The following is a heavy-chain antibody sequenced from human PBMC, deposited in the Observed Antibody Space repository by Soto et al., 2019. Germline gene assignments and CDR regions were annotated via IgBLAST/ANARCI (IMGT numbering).Heavy chain of an antibody. Sequence: QVQMVESGGAVVQPGTSLRLSCAASGFSFRTSAMHWVRQAPGKGLEWVSFLLHDSSDEYYADSVKGRFTMSRDNSKNTLYLEMNRLRAEDTAVYYCARGCDYYDGSRREFGMDVCGQGTTVTVSS. CDR3: ARGCDYYDGSRREFGMDV. CDR1: GFSFRTSA. V-gene: IGHV3-33*05. D-gene: IGHD3-22*01. J-gene: IGHJ6*02. CDR2: LLHDSSDE.